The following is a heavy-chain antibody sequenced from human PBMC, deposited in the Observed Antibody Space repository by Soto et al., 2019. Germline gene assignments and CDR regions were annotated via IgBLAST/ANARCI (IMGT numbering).Heavy chain of an antibody. J-gene: IGHJ6*02. CDR1: GFTLSSDA. D-gene: IGHD3-10*01. CDR3: PLYGSGRYYNIYYGMDV. CDR2: ISGSGGST. Sequence: PGALLRLSCSASGFTLSSDAMRGGSQAPVEGVEWVSAISGSGGSTYYADSVKGRFTISRDNSKNTLYLQLNSLRAEDTAVYYCPLYGSGRYYNIYYGMDVWGQGTTVTVSS. V-gene: IGHV3-23*01.